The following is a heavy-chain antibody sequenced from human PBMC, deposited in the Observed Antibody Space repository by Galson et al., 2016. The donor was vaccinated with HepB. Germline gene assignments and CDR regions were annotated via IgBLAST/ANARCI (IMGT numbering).Heavy chain of an antibody. CDR3: ARVRCSTFRCQNWFDP. J-gene: IGHJ5*02. V-gene: IGHV6-1*01. Sequence: CAISGDSVSSSSAAWTWIRQSPLRGLEWLGRTYYRSKWYNDYAVSVKSLISIHPDTSKNQFSLQLNSVTPEDTAVYYCARVRCSTFRCQNWFDPWGQGTLVTVSS. CDR1: GDSVSSSSAA. D-gene: IGHD2/OR15-2a*01. CDR2: TYYRSKWYN.